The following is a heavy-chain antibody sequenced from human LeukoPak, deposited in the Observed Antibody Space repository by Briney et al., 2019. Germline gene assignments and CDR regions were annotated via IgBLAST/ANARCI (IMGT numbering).Heavy chain of an antibody. V-gene: IGHV3-33*01. CDR2: IWYDGSNK. D-gene: IGHD2-2*02. CDR1: GFTFSSYG. J-gene: IGHJ6*02. CDR3: ARDAGTCSSTSCYSPLYYYGMDV. Sequence: PGGSLRLSCAASGFTFSSYGMHWVRRAPGKGLEGVAVIWYDGSNKYYADSVKGRFTISSDNSKNTLYLQMNSLRAEDTAVYYCARDAGTCSSTSCYSPLYYYGMDVWGRGTTVTVSS.